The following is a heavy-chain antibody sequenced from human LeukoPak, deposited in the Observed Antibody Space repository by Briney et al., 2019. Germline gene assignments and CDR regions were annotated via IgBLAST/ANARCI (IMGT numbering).Heavy chain of an antibody. CDR3: TTARRLVRGDL. Sequence: PGGSLRLSCAASGFTFSNAWMSWVRQAPGKGLEWVGRIKSKTDGGTTDYAAPVKGRFTISRDDSKNTLYLQINSLKTEDTAVYYCTTARRLVRGDLWGQGTLATVSS. CDR2: IKSKTDGGTT. J-gene: IGHJ5*02. CDR1: GFTFSNAW. D-gene: IGHD3-10*01. V-gene: IGHV3-15*01.